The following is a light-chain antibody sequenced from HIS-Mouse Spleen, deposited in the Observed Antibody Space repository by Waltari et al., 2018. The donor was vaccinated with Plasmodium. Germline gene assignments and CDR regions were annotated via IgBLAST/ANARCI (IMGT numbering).Light chain of an antibody. J-gene: IGLJ3*02. CDR1: HLGRQN. V-gene: IGLV3-9*01. Sequence: SYELTQPLSVSVALGQTARITYGGNHLGRQNVHWYQQKPGQAPVLVIYRDSNRPSGIPERFSGSNSGNTATLTISRAQAGDEADYYCQVWDSSTVFGGGTKLTVL. CDR2: RDS. CDR3: QVWDSSTV.